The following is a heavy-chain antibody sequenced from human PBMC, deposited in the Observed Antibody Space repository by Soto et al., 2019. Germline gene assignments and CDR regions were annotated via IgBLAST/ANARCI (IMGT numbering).Heavy chain of an antibody. CDR2: INHSGRT. J-gene: IGHJ6*02. V-gene: IGHV4-34*01. CDR1: GGSFSDYY. D-gene: IGHD2-15*01. CDR3: ARYRLVVVAAALPQYFFHGMDV. Sequence: SETLSLTCAVYGGSFSDYYWSWIRQSPGKGLEWIGEINHSGRTDYDPSLKSRVTISPDTSKNQFSLKLRSVTAADAAVYYCARYRLVVVAAALPQYFFHGMDVWGQGTTVTVSS.